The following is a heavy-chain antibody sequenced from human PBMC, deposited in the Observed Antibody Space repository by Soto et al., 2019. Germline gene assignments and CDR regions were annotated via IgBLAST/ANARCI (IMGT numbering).Heavy chain of an antibody. J-gene: IGHJ4*02. CDR2: INPSGGST. V-gene: IGHV1-46*01. CDR1: GYTFTSYY. CDR3: ARALRGDWLRSV. D-gene: IGHD5-12*01. Sequence: ASVKVSCKASGYTFTSYYMHWVRQAPGQGLEWMGIINPSGGSTSYAQKFQGRVTMTRDTSTGTVYMELSSLRSEDTAVYYCARALRGDWLRSVWGQGTLVTVSS.